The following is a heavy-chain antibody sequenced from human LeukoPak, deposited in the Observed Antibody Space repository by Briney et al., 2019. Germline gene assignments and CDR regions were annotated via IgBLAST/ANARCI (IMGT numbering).Heavy chain of an antibody. CDR2: IWYDGSKT. V-gene: IGHV3-33*01. CDR3: ARGRGLNGPLSYVDY. Sequence: GRSLRLSCAASGFTFSSYGMHWVRQAPGKGLEWVALIWYDGSKTYYGDSVKGRFTISRDNSKNTLYLQMNTLRAEDTAVYYCARGRGLNGPLSYVDYWGQGTLVTVSS. CDR1: GFTFSSYG. D-gene: IGHD1-1*01. J-gene: IGHJ4*02.